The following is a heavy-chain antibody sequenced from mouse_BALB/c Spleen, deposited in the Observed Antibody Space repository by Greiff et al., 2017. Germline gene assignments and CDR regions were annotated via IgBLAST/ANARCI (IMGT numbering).Heavy chain of an antibody. CDR3: ARIATVVAYDFDY. CDR2: IDPANGNT. V-gene: IGHV14-3*02. D-gene: IGHD1-1*01. Sequence: EVQLQQSGAELVKPGASVKLSCTASGFNIKDTYMHWVKQRPEQGLEWIGRIDPANGNTKYDPKFQGKATITADTSSNTAYLQLSSLTSEDTAVYYCARIATVVAYDFDYWGQGTTLTVSS. J-gene: IGHJ2*01. CDR1: GFNIKDTY.